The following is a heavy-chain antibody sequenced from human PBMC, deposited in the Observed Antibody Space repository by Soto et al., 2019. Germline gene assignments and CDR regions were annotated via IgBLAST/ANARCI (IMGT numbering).Heavy chain of an antibody. CDR1: GFTFTSSA. CDR3: ARRATVTTTTDFDY. D-gene: IGHD4-17*01. J-gene: IGHJ4*02. Sequence: SVKVSCKASGFTFTSSAMQWVRQARGQRLEWIGWIVVGSGNTNYAQKFQERVTITRDMSTSTAYMELSSVTAADTAVYYCARRATVTTTTDFDYWGQGTLVTVSS. V-gene: IGHV1-58*02. CDR2: IVVGSGNT.